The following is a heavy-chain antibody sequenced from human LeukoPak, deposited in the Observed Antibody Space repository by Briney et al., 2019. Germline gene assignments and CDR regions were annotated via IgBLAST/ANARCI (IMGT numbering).Heavy chain of an antibody. Sequence: GGSLRLSCAASGFTFSTYWMSWVRQAPGKGLEWVANIKQDGSEKYYIDSVKGRFTISRDNAKNSLYLQMNGLRAEDTAMYYCARDSAGNDYWGQGTLVTVSS. J-gene: IGHJ4*02. CDR2: IKQDGSEK. CDR1: GFTFSTYW. V-gene: IGHV3-7*01. CDR3: ARDSAGNDY. D-gene: IGHD6-13*01.